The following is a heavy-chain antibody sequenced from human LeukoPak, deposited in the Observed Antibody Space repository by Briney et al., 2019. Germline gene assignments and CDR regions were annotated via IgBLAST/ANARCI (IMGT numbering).Heavy chain of an antibody. Sequence: PGGSLRLSCAASGFTFSNYWMSWVRQAPGKGLEWVANIKQDGSEKYYVDSVKGRFTISRDNAKNSLYLQMNSLRAEDTAVYYCARDRNYYYGMDVWGQGTTVTVSS. V-gene: IGHV3-7*03. CDR2: IKQDGSEK. CDR1: GFTFSNYW. J-gene: IGHJ6*02. CDR3: ARDRNYYYGMDV.